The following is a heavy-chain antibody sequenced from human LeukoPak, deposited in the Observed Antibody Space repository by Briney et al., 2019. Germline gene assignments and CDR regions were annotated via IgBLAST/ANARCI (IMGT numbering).Heavy chain of an antibody. CDR1: GFTFSDYY. CDR2: ISSSGSTI. CDR3: ARDSGSYQHYYYYYGMDV. Sequence: PGGSLRLSCAASGFTFSDYYMSWIRQAPGKGLEWVSYISSSGSTIYYADSVKGRFTISRDNAKNSLYLQMNSLRAEDTAAYYCARDSGSYQHYYYYYGMDVWGQGTTVTVSS. V-gene: IGHV3-11*01. J-gene: IGHJ6*02. D-gene: IGHD1-26*01.